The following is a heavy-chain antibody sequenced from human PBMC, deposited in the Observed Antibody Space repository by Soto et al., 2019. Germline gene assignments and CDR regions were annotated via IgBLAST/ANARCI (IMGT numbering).Heavy chain of an antibody. CDR3: TRAEGWLLSHFDY. Sequence: GGSLRPSCTASGLTFADYAMSWVRQAPGKGLEWVGFIRSKAYGGTTEYAASVKGRFTISRDDSKSIAYLQMNSLKTEDTAVYYCTRAEGWLLSHFDYWGQGTLVTVSS. CDR1: GLTFADYA. D-gene: IGHD3-3*01. J-gene: IGHJ4*02. V-gene: IGHV3-49*04. CDR2: IRSKAYGGTT.